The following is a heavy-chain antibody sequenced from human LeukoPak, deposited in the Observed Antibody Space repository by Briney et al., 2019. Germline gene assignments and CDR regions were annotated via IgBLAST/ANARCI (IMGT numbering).Heavy chain of an antibody. CDR2: INHSGST. J-gene: IGHJ6*02. CDR3: ARVLAARNYYYYYGMDV. D-gene: IGHD6-6*01. V-gene: IGHV4-34*01. Sequence: SETLSLTCSVYGGSFSGYYWSWIRQPPGKGLEWIGEINHSGSTNYNPSLKSRVTISVDTSKNQFSLKLSSVTAADTAVYCCARVLAARNYYYYYGMDVWGQGTTVTVSS. CDR1: GGSFSGYY.